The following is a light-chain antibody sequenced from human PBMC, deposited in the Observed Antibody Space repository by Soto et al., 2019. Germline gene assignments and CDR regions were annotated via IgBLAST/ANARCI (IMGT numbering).Light chain of an antibody. CDR1: QDISKY. V-gene: IGKV1-33*01. CDR2: DAS. CDR3: QQYDNLPPRT. Sequence: DIQMTQSPSSLSASVGDRVTITCQASQDISKYLNWYQQKPGKAPKLLIYDASNLETGVPSRFSGSGSGTDFTFTISSLQPEDIATYYCQQYDNLPPRTFGQGTKVEIK. J-gene: IGKJ1*01.